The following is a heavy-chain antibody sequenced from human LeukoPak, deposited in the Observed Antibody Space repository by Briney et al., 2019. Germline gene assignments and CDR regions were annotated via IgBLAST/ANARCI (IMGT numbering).Heavy chain of an antibody. CDR2: ISGSGGST. J-gene: IGHJ4*02. Sequence: GGSLRLSCAASGFTFSSYAMSWVRQAPGKGLEWVSAISGSGGSTYYADSVKGRFTISRDNSKNTLYLQMNSLRAEDTAVYYCARDGPSRLPSYYYDSSGRQGTLDYWGQGTLVTVSS. D-gene: IGHD3-22*01. CDR3: ARDGPSRLPSYYYDSSGRQGTLDY. V-gene: IGHV3-23*01. CDR1: GFTFSSYA.